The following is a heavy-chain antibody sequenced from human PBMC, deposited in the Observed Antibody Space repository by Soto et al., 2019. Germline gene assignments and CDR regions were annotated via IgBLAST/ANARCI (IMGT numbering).Heavy chain of an antibody. D-gene: IGHD2-15*01. Sequence: PGGSLRLSCAASGFTFSNYYMIWVRQAPGKGLVWVSRTDCDVEATNYADYVKGRFTISRDNAQNTLYLQMNSLKDEATDVYSCAGGWARYSGLYWGQVTMVTVSS. J-gene: IGHJ4*02. CDR1: GFTFSNYY. CDR2: TDCDVEAT. V-gene: IGHV3-74*01. CDR3: AGGWARYSGLY.